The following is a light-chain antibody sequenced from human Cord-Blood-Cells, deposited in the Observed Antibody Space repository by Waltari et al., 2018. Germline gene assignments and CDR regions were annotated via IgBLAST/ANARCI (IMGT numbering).Light chain of an antibody. Sequence: TQSLATLSLSPGERATLSCRASQSVSSYLAWYQQKPGQAPRLLIYDASNRATGIPARFSGSGSGTDFTLTISSLEPEDFAVYYCQQRSSYTFGQGTKLEIK. J-gene: IGKJ2*01. CDR1: QSVSSY. V-gene: IGKV3-11*01. CDR3: QQRSSYT. CDR2: DAS.